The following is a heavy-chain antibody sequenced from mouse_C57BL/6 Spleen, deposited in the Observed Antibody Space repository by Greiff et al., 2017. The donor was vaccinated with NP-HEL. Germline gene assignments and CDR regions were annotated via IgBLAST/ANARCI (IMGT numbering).Heavy chain of an antibody. CDR1: GYTFTSYW. CDR2: IHPNSGST. J-gene: IGHJ4*01. D-gene: IGHD2-4*01. CDR3: ARHYDYDVGATDY. V-gene: IGHV1-64*01. Sequence: QVQLQQPGAELVKPGASVKLSCKASGYTFTSYWMHWVKQRPGQGLEWIGMIHPNSGSTNYNEKFKSKATLTVDKSSSTAYMQLSSLTSEDSAVYYCARHYDYDVGATDYWGQGTSVTVSS.